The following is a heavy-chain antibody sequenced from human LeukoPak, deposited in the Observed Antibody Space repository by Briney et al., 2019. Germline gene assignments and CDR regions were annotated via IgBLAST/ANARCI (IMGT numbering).Heavy chain of an antibody. J-gene: IGHJ4*02. V-gene: IGHV3-48*03. Sequence: GGSLRLSCAASGFTFSSYEMNWIRQAPGKGLEWVPYISSSGSTIYYADSVKGRFTISRDNAENSLYLQMNSLRAEDTAVYYCARRSYGSGGMIDYWGQGTLVTVSS. CDR2: ISSSGSTI. CDR3: ARRSYGSGGMIDY. CDR1: GFTFSSYE. D-gene: IGHD6-19*01.